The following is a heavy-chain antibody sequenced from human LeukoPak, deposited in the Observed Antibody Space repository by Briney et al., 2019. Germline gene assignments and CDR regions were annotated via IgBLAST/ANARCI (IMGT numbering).Heavy chain of an antibody. CDR3: ARDLPAMYSISHYGMDV. D-gene: IGHD2-2*01. Sequence: ASVTVSCKASGYTFTSYGISWVRQAPGQGLEWMGWISAYNGNTNYAQKLQGRVTMTTDTSTSTAYMELRSLRSDDTAVYYCARDLPAMYSISHYGMDVWGQGTTVTVSS. J-gene: IGHJ6*02. CDR1: GYTFTSYG. CDR2: ISAYNGNT. V-gene: IGHV1-18*01.